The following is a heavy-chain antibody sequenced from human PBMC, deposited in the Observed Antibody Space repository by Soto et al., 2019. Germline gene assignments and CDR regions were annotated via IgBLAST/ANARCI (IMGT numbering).Heavy chain of an antibody. D-gene: IGHD5-18*01. Sequence: SETLSLTCTVSGGSISSYYWSWIRQPPGKGLEWIGYIYYSGSTNYNPSLKSRVTISVDTSKNQFSLKLSSVTAADTAVYYCARSLGYSYGLLWFDPWGQGTLVTVSS. CDR2: IYYSGST. V-gene: IGHV4-59*01. J-gene: IGHJ5*02. CDR1: GGSISSYY. CDR3: ARSLGYSYGLLWFDP.